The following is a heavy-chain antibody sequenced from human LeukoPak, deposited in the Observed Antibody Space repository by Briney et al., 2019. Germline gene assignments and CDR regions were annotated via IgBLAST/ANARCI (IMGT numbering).Heavy chain of an antibody. Sequence: GASVKFSCKVSGYTLTELSMHWVRQAPGKGLEWRGGFDPEDGETIYAQKFQGRVTMTEDTSTDTAYMELSSLRSEDTAAYSCATVDCSGGSCYEDYWGQGTLVTVSS. CDR3: ATVDCSGGSCYEDY. CDR2: FDPEDGET. CDR1: GYTLTELS. D-gene: IGHD2-15*01. J-gene: IGHJ4*02. V-gene: IGHV1-24*01.